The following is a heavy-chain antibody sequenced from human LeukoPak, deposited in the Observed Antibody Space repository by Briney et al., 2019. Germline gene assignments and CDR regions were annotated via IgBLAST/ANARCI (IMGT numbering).Heavy chain of an antibody. Sequence: PGGSLRLSCAASGFTFSSYSMNWVRQAPGKGLEWVSSISSSSSYIYYADSVKGRFTISRDNAKSSLYLQMNSLRAEDTAVYYCARSGEQQLVPDYFDYWGQGTLVTVSS. D-gene: IGHD6-13*01. J-gene: IGHJ4*02. CDR3: ARSGEQQLVPDYFDY. CDR1: GFTFSSYS. CDR2: ISSSSSYI. V-gene: IGHV3-21*01.